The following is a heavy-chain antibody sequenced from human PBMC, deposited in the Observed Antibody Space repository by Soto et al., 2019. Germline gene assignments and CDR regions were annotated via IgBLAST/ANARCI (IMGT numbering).Heavy chain of an antibody. CDR3: GREAGSDSLAPKNNLVDT. CDR1: GYTFTDYH. Sequence: ASVKVSCKPSGYTFTDYHIHWVRQAPGQGLEFMGWINANNGGAGSAQQFQGRVTVTRDTSISTVYMELSNLRSDDTAVYYCGREAGSDSLAPKNNLVDTWGQGTRVTVSS. D-gene: IGHD6-25*01. V-gene: IGHV1-2*02. CDR2: INANNGGA. J-gene: IGHJ5*02.